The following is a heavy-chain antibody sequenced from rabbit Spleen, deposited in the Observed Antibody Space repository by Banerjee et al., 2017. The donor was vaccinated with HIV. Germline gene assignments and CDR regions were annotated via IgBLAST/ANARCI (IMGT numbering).Heavy chain of an antibody. CDR2: AYTGSGSGT. J-gene: IGHJ4*02. Sequence: QSLEESGGGLVQPEASLTLTCKASGFSFNSGYYMCWVRQAPGKGLEWVACAYTGSGSGTYAAAWTGGRFIITKTSSTTMVLLMTSMTAAAATAYFCGRDAFATVTAYDFDLWGPGTLVTVS. V-gene: IGHV1S40*01. CDR1: GFSFNSGYY. CDR3: GRDAFATVTAYDFDL. D-gene: IGHD6-1*01.